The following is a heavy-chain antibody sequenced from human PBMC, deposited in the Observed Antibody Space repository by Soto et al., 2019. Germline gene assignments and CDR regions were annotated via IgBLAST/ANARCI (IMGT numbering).Heavy chain of an antibody. V-gene: IGHV1-18*01. Sequence: XSVKVSCKASGYTFTSYGISWVRQAPGQGLEWMGWISVYSGNTNYAQKFQGRVTMTTDTSTSTAYMELRSLRSDDTAVYYCARGGHYYDSSGYTRLNYYGMDVWGQGTTVTVSS. CDR1: GYTFTSYG. D-gene: IGHD3-22*01. CDR2: ISVYSGNT. J-gene: IGHJ6*02. CDR3: ARGGHYYDSSGYTRLNYYGMDV.